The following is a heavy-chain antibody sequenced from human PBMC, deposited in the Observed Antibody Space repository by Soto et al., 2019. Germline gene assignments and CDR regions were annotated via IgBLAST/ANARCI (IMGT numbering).Heavy chain of an antibody. Sequence: PGGSLRLSCAGCGFSFEDYAMQWVLQAPGKGLEWVSVISWNSGSIGYADSVKGRFTISRDNAKNSLYLQMNSLRAEETPLYYCAQGAGDGYNPSDAFDIWGQGTMVTVPS. CDR2: ISWNSGSI. CDR3: AQGAGDGYNPSDAFDI. V-gene: IGHV3-9*01. D-gene: IGHD5-12*01. J-gene: IGHJ3*02. CDR1: GFSFEDYA.